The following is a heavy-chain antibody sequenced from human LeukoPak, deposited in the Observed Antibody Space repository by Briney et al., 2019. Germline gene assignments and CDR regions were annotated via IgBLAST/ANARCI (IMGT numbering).Heavy chain of an antibody. Sequence: GGSLRLSCAASGFTFSDYYMSRIRQAPGKGLEWVSYISSSGSTIYHADSVKGRFTISRDNAKNSLYLQMNSLRAEDTAVYYCARVAYAGAFDIWGQGTMVTVSS. J-gene: IGHJ3*02. V-gene: IGHV3-11*01. CDR1: GFTFSDYY. CDR3: ARVAYAGAFDI. D-gene: IGHD2-15*01. CDR2: ISSSGSTI.